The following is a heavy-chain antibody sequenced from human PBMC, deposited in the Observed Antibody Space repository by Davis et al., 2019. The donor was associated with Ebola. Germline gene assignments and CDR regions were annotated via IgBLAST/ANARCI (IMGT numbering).Heavy chain of an antibody. J-gene: IGHJ5*02. V-gene: IGHV1-2*06. D-gene: IGHD3-3*01. CDR2: INTNSGGT. CDR3: ARDGITIFGGVIIGWFDT. Sequence: ASVKVSCKASGYTFTGNSIHWVRQAPGQGPEWVGRINTNSGGTNYAQRFQGRVTMTRDTSISTAYMELRSLRSYDTAVYYCARDGITIFGGVIIGWFDTWGQGTLVIVSS. CDR1: GYTFTGNS.